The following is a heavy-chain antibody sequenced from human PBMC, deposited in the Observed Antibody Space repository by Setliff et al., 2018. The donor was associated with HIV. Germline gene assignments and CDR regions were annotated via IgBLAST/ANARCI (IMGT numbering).Heavy chain of an antibody. D-gene: IGHD1-26*01. J-gene: IGHJ4*02. CDR1: GFTFSRYW. CDR3: ARGPYSGSYYDY. Sequence: GGSLRLSCAASGFTFSRYWMSWLRQAPGKGLEWVANIKEDGSEQYYVGSVRGRFTISRDNAKNSLYLQMNSLRAEDSAVYYCARGPYSGSYYDYWGQGTLVTVSS. CDR2: IKEDGSEQ. V-gene: IGHV3-7*03.